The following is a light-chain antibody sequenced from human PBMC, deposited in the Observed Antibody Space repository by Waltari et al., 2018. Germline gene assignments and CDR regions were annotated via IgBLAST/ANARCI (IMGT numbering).Light chain of an antibody. CDR1: QSVSSSY. CDR2: GAS. Sequence: EIVLTQSPGTLSLSPGERATLSCRASQSVSSSYLAWYQQKPGQAPRLLIYGASSRATGIPDRFSGSGSGTDFTLTISRLEPEDFAVYYCHQRSGGPTFGQGTKVEIK. CDR3: HQRSGGPT. J-gene: IGKJ1*01. V-gene: IGKV3D-20*02.